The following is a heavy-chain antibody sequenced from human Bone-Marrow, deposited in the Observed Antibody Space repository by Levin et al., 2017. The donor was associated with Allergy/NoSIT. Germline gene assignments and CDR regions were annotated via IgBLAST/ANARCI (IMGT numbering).Heavy chain of an antibody. CDR1: GFTFSDDA. J-gene: IGHJ4*02. CDR3: AKDRRNTYSLDY. Sequence: GGSLRLSCAASGFTFSDDAMHWVRQAPGKGLEWVAFISYDGNRQYFADSVKGRFIISRDNSKNTLDLQMNSLRAEDTAVYYCAKDRRNTYSLDYWGQGILVTVSS. D-gene: IGHD2-15*01. CDR2: ISYDGNRQ. V-gene: IGHV3-30*18.